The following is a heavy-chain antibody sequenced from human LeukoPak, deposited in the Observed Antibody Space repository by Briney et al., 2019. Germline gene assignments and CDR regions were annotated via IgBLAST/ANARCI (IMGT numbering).Heavy chain of an antibody. D-gene: IGHD3-3*01. CDR3: ARDPPRITIFGVVMNWFDP. CDR1: GFTFSSYA. J-gene: IGHJ5*02. CDR2: ISSSSSTI. V-gene: IGHV3-48*01. Sequence: GGSLRLSCAASGFTFSSYAMHWVRQAPGKGLEWVSYISSSSSTIYYADSVKGRFTISRDNAKNSLYLQMNSLRAEDTAVYYCARDPPRITIFGVVMNWFDPWGQGTLVTVSS.